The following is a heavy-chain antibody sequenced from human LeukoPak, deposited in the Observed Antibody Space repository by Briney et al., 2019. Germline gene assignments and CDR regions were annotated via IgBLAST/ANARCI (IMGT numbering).Heavy chain of an antibody. J-gene: IGHJ5*02. Sequence: GGSLRLSCAASGFTVSSNYMSWVRQAPGKGLEWVSVIYSSGSTYYADSVKGRFTISRGNSKNTLYLQMNSLRAEDTAVYYCARQTYYYDSSDYYAYFDPWGQGTPVTVSS. CDR2: IYSSGST. D-gene: IGHD3-22*01. CDR3: ARQTYYYDSSDYYAYFDP. CDR1: GFTVSSNY. V-gene: IGHV3-53*01.